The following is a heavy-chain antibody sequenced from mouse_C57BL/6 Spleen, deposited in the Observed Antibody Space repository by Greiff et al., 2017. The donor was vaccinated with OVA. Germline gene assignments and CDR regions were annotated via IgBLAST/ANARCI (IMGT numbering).Heavy chain of an antibody. CDR3: ARRGYYGPYYAMDY. CDR2: IYPSDSET. Sequence: QVQLQQPGAELVRPGSSVKLSCKASGYTFTSYWMDWVKQRPGQGLEWIGNIYPSDSETHYNQKFKDKATLTVDKSSSTAYMQLSSLTSEDSAVYYCARRGYYGPYYAMDYWGQGTSVTVSS. D-gene: IGHD1-2*01. V-gene: IGHV1-61*01. J-gene: IGHJ4*01. CDR1: GYTFTSYW.